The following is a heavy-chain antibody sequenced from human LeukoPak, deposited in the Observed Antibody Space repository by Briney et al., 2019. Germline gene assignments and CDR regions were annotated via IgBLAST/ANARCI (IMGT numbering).Heavy chain of an antibody. CDR3: ARGFVFLRWLPFDY. CDR2: IYYSGST. Sequence: SETLSLTCTVSGGSISSSSYYWGWIRQPPGKGLEWIGSIYYSGSTYYNPSLKSRVTISVDTSKNQFSLKLSSVTAADTAVYYCARGFVFLRWLPFDYWGQGTLVTVSS. V-gene: IGHV4-39*01. J-gene: IGHJ4*02. CDR1: GGSISSSSYY. D-gene: IGHD4-23*01.